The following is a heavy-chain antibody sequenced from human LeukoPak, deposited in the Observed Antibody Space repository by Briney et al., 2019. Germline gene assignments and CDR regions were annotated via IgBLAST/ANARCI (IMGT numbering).Heavy chain of an antibody. CDR3: ASIAVAGFDY. Sequence: ASVTVSCKVSGYTLTELSMHWVRQAPAKGLERMGGFDPEDGETIYAQKFQGRVTMTEDTSTDTAYMELSSQRSEDTAVYYCASIAVAGFDYWGQGTLVTVSS. J-gene: IGHJ4*02. V-gene: IGHV1-24*01. CDR1: GYTLTELS. CDR2: FDPEDGET. D-gene: IGHD6-19*01.